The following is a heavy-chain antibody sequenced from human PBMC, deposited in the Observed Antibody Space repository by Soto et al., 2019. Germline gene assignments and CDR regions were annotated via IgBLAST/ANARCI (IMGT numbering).Heavy chain of an antibody. CDR3: ARQSPTPGYYYFSYGMDV. Sequence: GESLKISCKASGYIFTLYWIGWVRQMPGKGLEWMGIIYPGDSDTRYSPSFQGQVTISADKSISTASLQWSSLKASDTTVYYCARQSPTPGYYYFSYGMDVWGQGTTVTVSS. CDR2: IYPGDSDT. J-gene: IGHJ6*02. V-gene: IGHV5-51*01. D-gene: IGHD4-17*01. CDR1: GYIFTLYW.